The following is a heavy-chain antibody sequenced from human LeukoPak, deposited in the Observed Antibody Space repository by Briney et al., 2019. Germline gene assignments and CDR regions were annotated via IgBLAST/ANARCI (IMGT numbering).Heavy chain of an antibody. CDR3: AREGGSYRPLDY. Sequence: SETLSLTCTVSGGSISSYYWSWIRQPPGKGLEWIGYIYYSGNTNYNPSLKSRVTISVDTSKNQFSLKLTSVTAADTAVYYCAREGGSYRPLDYSGQGTLVTVSS. CDR1: GGSISSYY. J-gene: IGHJ4*02. D-gene: IGHD6-25*01. CDR2: IYYSGNT. V-gene: IGHV4-59*12.